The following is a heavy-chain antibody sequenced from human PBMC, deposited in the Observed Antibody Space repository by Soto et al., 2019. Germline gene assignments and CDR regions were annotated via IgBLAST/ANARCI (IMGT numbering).Heavy chain of an antibody. CDR2: INPSGGST. D-gene: IGHD1-26*01. V-gene: IGHV1-46*01. J-gene: IGHJ6*02. CDR3: ARETGRVGTNYYYGMDV. CDR1: GYTFTSYY. Sequence: ASVKVSCKASGYTFTSYYMHWVRQAPGQGLEWMGIINPSGGSTSYAQKFQGRVTMTRDTSTSTVYMELSSLRSEDTAVYYCARETGRVGTNYYYGMDVWGQGTTVTVSS.